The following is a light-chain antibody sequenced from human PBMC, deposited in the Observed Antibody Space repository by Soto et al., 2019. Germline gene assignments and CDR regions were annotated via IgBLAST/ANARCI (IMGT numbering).Light chain of an antibody. CDR3: QQYGSSPYT. CDR1: QSVSSN. CDR2: GAS. J-gene: IGKJ5*01. Sequence: EIVMTQSPATLSVSPGERAALSCRASQSVSSNLAWYQQKPGQAPRLLLYGASTRATGIPDRFSGSGYGTEFTLTISRLEPEDFAVYYCQQYGSSPYTFGQGTRLEIK. V-gene: IGKV3-20*01.